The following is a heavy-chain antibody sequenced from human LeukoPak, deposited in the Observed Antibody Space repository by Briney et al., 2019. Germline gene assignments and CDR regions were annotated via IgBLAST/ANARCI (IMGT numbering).Heavy chain of an antibody. Sequence: GGSLRLSCEASGFTVSSNDMSWVRQAPGKGLEWVSVIYSGGSTYYADSVKGRFTISRDNSKNTLYLQVNSLRAEDTAVYYCARDRGYYYDSSGYLQPYYYGMDVWGQGTTVTVSS. V-gene: IGHV3-53*01. J-gene: IGHJ6*02. CDR1: GFTVSSND. CDR3: ARDRGYYYDSSGYLQPYYYGMDV. D-gene: IGHD3-22*01. CDR2: IYSGGST.